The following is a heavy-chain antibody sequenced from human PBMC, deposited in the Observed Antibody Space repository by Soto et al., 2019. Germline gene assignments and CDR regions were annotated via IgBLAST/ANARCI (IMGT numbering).Heavy chain of an antibody. D-gene: IGHD3-10*01. V-gene: IGHV1-46*01. Sequence: QVQLVQSGAEVKKPGASVKVSCKASGYTFTSYYMHWVRQAPGQGLEWMGIINPSGGSTSYAQKFQGRVTMTRDTSTRTVYMELSSLRSEDTAVYYCARERLWFGELLDYYYGMDVWGQGTTVTVSS. CDR3: ARERLWFGELLDYYYGMDV. J-gene: IGHJ6*02. CDR1: GYTFTSYY. CDR2: INPSGGST.